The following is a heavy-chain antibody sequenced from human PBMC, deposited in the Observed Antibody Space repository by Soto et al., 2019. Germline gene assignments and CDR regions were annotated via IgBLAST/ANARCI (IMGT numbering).Heavy chain of an antibody. CDR2: MNPSSDNS. CDR1: AYTFTSYE. V-gene: IGHV1-8*01. Sequence: GASVTVSCKASAYTFTSYEINWVRQLTGQGLEWMGWMNPSSDNSGYEQKFQGRVTMTRNTSISTAYMELSSLRSEDTAVYYCARAENLFDPRGQGPLVTVSS. J-gene: IGHJ5*02. CDR3: ARAENLFDP.